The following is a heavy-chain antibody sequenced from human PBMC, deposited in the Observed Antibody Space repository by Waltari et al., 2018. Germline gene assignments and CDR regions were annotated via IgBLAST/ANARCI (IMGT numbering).Heavy chain of an antibody. J-gene: IGHJ4*02. CDR2: IYYSGST. CDR3: ARETVAGGWGFDY. CDR1: GGSISSSSSY. D-gene: IGHD6-19*01. Sequence: QLQLQESGPGLVKPSETLSLTCPVSGGSISSSSSYWGWIRQPPGKGLEWIGSIYYSGSTYYNPSLKSRVTISVDTSKNQFSLKLSSETAADTAVYYCARETVAGGWGFDYWGQGTLVTVSS. V-gene: IGHV4-39*07.